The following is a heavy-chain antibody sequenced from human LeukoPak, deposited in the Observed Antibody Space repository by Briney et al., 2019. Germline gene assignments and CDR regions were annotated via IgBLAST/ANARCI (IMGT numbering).Heavy chain of an antibody. CDR3: ARGQWLVPLDY. CDR1: GGSISSSSYY. D-gene: IGHD6-19*01. CDR2: IYHSGST. J-gene: IGHJ4*02. V-gene: IGHV4-39*07. Sequence: PSETLSLTCTVSGGSISSSSYYWGWIRQPPGKGLEWIGEIYHSGSTNYSPSLKSRVTMSVDKSKNQFSLKLSSVTAADTAVYYCARGQWLVPLDYWGQGTLVIVSS.